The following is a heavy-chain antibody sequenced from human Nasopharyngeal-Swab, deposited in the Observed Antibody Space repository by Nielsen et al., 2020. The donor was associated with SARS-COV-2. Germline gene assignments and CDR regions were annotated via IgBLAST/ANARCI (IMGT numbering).Heavy chain of an antibody. D-gene: IGHD2-21*02. V-gene: IGHV3-11*01. CDR3: ATLANIVVVTAILNGDYFDY. Sequence: GESLKISCAASGFTFSDYYMSWIRQAPGKGLEWVSYISSSGSTRYYADSVKGRFTISRDNAKNSLYLQMNSLRAEDTAVYYCATLANIVVVTAILNGDYFDYWGQGTLVTVSS. J-gene: IGHJ4*02. CDR1: GFTFSDYY. CDR2: ISSSGSTR.